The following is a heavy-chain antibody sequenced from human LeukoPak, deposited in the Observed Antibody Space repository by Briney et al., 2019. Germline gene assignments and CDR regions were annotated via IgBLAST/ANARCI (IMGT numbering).Heavy chain of an antibody. Sequence: GGSLRRSCGASGFTFSSYGMHWVRQAPGKGLEWVAFISHDGSNKYYADSVKGRFTISRDNSKNTLYLQMNTLRAEDTAVFYCAKPIGTSNTLDYWGRGTLVTVSS. J-gene: IGHJ4*02. D-gene: IGHD1-14*01. CDR1: GFTFSSYG. CDR3: AKPIGTSNTLDY. V-gene: IGHV3-30*18. CDR2: ISHDGSNK.